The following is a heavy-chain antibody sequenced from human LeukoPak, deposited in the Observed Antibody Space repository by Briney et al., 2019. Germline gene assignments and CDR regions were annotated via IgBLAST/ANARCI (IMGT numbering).Heavy chain of an antibody. D-gene: IGHD2/OR15-2a*01. V-gene: IGHV3-30*02. CDR2: IRYDGSNK. J-gene: IGHJ5*02. CDR1: GFTFSSYG. Sequence: GGSLRLSCAASGFTFSSYGMHWVRQAPGKGLEWVAFIRYDGSNKYYADSVRGRFTISRDNSKNTLYLQMNSLRAEDTAVYYCARTNIGPYWFGPWGQGTLVTVSS. CDR3: ARTNIGPYWFGP.